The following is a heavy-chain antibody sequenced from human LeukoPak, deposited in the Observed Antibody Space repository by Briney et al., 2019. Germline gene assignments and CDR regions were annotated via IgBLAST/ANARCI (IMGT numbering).Heavy chain of an antibody. Sequence: SETLSLTCTVSGGSISSGGYYWSWIRQHPGKGLEWIGDIYYSGSAYYNPSLKSRVSISVDTSKNQFSLKLSSVTAADTAFYYCARWYCSGGSCYYIDYWGQGTLVTVSS. J-gene: IGHJ4*02. V-gene: IGHV4-31*03. CDR3: ARWYCSGGSCYYIDY. D-gene: IGHD2-15*01. CDR1: GGSISSGGYY. CDR2: IYYSGSA.